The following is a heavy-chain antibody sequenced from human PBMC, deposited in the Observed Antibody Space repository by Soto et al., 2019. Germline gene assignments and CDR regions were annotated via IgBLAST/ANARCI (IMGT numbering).Heavy chain of an antibody. CDR1: GFTFSSYC. Sequence: GFLRLSCAASGFTFSSYCRHWVRQAPGKGLEWVAVISYDGRNKYYADAVKGRFTISRDNSKNTLYLQMSSLRAEDTAVYYCVKDGSSGWPYFYDMDVWGQGTTVTVSS. CDR2: ISYDGRNK. D-gene: IGHD6-19*01. CDR3: VKDGSSGWPYFYDMDV. V-gene: IGHV3-30*18. J-gene: IGHJ6*02.